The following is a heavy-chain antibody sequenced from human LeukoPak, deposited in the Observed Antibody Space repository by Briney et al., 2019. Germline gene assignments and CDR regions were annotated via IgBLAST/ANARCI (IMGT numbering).Heavy chain of an antibody. Sequence: GGSLRLSCTVSGFTVSSNSMSWVRQAPGKGLEWVSFIYSDNTHYSDSVKGRFTISRDNSKNTLYLQMNSLRAEDTAVYYCAKGSKLLVFTRDHYIAVWGKGTSVTISS. V-gene: IGHV3-66*03. CDR1: GFTVSSNS. CDR3: AKGSKLLVFTRDHYIAV. J-gene: IGHJ6*03. CDR2: IYSDNT. D-gene: IGHD3-9*01.